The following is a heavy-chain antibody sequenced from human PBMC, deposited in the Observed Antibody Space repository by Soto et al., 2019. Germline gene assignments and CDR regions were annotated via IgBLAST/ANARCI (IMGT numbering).Heavy chain of an antibody. V-gene: IGHV3-23*01. CDR1: GVTLRSYA. J-gene: IGHJ4*02. D-gene: IGHD1-7*01. CDR3: AKADSNYPGY. Sequence: ARGSLRLSCAASGVTLRSYAMRWVRQAPGKGLEWVSAISGSGGSTYYADSVKGRFTISRDNSRNTLYLQMNSLRAEDTAVYYCAKADSNYPGYCGKGTLVTVSS. CDR2: ISGSGGST.